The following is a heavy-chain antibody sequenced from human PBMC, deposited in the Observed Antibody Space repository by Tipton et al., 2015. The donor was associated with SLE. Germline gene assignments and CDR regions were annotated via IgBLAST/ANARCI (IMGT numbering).Heavy chain of an antibody. Sequence: SLRLSCAASGFTFSTFWMNWVRQAPGKGLEWVANIKQDGSEKYYLDSVEGRFTLSRDNSKNSLYLQMNFLRAEDTAVYYCAKVTDVFDYWGQGTLVTVSS. CDR2: IKQDGSEK. D-gene: IGHD1-14*01. V-gene: IGHV3-7*05. CDR1: GFTFSTFW. J-gene: IGHJ4*02. CDR3: AKVTDVFDY.